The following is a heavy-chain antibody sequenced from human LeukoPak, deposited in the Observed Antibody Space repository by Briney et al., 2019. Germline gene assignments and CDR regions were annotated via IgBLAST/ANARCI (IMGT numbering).Heavy chain of an antibody. V-gene: IGHV4-59*01. CDR2: IYYDGYP. Sequence: SETLSLTCNVSGASLSSYFWSWIRQPPGKGLEWIGYIYYDGYPNYSPSLRSRITISVEKSKSQFSLNLRSVTAADTALYHCASSWFAVGGTETNWFDPWGQGTLVTVSS. J-gene: IGHJ5*02. CDR1: GASLSSYF. D-gene: IGHD6-19*01. CDR3: ASSWFAVGGTETNWFDP.